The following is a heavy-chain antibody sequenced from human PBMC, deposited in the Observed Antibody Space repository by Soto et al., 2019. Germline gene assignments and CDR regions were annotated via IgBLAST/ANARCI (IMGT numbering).Heavy chain of an antibody. J-gene: IGHJ6*02. D-gene: IGHD4-4*01. CDR3: ARVNYSPPYYYYYGMDV. Sequence: QVQLVQSGAEVKKPGASVKVSCKASGYTFTSYGISWVRQAPGQGLEWMGWISAYNGNTNYAQNLQGRVTMTTDTSTSTAYMELRSLRSDDTAVYYCARVNYSPPYYYYYGMDVWGQGTTVTVSS. CDR1: GYTFTSYG. CDR2: ISAYNGNT. V-gene: IGHV1-18*01.